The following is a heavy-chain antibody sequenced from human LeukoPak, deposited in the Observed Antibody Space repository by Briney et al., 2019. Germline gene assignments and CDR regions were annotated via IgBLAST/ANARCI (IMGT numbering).Heavy chain of an antibody. CDR3: ARQGTYYYDSSGHAFDI. V-gene: IGHV4-59*08. D-gene: IGHD3-22*01. Sequence: PSETLSLTCTVSGHSISRYYWSWIRQPPGKGLEWIGYIYYSGSTNYNPSLKSRVTISVDTSKNQFSLKLSSVTAADTAVYYCARQGTYYYDSSGHAFDIWGQGTMVTVSS. CDR1: GHSISRYY. J-gene: IGHJ3*02. CDR2: IYYSGST.